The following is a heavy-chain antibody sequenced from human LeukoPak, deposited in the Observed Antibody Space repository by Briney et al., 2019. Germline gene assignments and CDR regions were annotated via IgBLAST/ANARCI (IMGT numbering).Heavy chain of an antibody. D-gene: IGHD5-12*01. V-gene: IGHV1-69*06. J-gene: IGHJ6*04. CDR2: IIPIFGTA. Sequence: GASVKVSCKASGGTFSSYAMSWVRQGPGQGLEWMGGIIPIFGTANYAQKFQGRVTITADKSTSTAYMELSSLRSEDTAVYYCARGQWLRPYYYYGMDVWGKGTTVTVSS. CDR1: GGTFSSYA. CDR3: ARGQWLRPYYYYGMDV.